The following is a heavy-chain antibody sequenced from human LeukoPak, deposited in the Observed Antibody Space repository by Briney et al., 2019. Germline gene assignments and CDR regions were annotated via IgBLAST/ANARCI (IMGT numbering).Heavy chain of an antibody. CDR2: IYYSGST. V-gene: IGHV4-59*01. CDR1: GGSISSYY. J-gene: IGHJ6*03. D-gene: IGHD4/OR15-4a*01. Sequence: SETLSLTRTVSGGSISSYYWSWIRQPPGKGLEWIGYIYYSGSTNYNPSLKSRVTISVDTSKNQFSLKLSSVTAADTAVYYCARALRTMMPVPDPARYYYYYMDVWGKGTTVTVSS. CDR3: ARALRTMMPVPDPARYYYYYMDV.